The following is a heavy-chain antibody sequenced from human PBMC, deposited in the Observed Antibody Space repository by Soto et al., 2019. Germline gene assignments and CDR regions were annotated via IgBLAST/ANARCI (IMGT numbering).Heavy chain of an antibody. D-gene: IGHD6-13*01. V-gene: IGHV3-15*01. J-gene: IGHJ6*03. CDR3: TTDPFDPGIGKDYYYYMDV. CDR2: IKSKTDGGTT. Sequence: GGSLRLSCAASGFTFSNAWMSWVRQAPGKGLEWVGRIKSKTDGGTTDYAAPVKDRFTISRDDSKNTLYLQMNNLKTEDTAVYYCTTDPFDPGIGKDYYYYMDVWGKGTTVTVSS. CDR1: GFTFSNAW.